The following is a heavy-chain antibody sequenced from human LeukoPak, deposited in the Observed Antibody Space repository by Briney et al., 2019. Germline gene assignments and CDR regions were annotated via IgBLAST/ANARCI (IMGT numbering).Heavy chain of an antibody. CDR2: IYYSGNT. CDR1: GGSISSYY. V-gene: IGHV4-59*01. CDR3: ARDTLDYFDY. Sequence: SETLSLTCTVSGGSISSYYWSWIRQPPGKGLEWIGFIYYSGNTNCNPSLKSRVTISVDTSKNQFSLKLSSVTAADTAVYYCARDTLDYFDYWGQGTLVTVSS. J-gene: IGHJ4*02.